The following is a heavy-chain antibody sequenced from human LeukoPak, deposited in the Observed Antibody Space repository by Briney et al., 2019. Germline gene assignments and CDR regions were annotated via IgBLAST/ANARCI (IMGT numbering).Heavy chain of an antibody. V-gene: IGHV3-21*01. CDR3: ARDRANNWNCEWGY. D-gene: IGHD1-7*01. Sequence: GGSLRLSCAASGFTFSTYTMNWVRQAPGKGLEWVSSISSSSSYKYYSDSLKGRITVSRDNAKNSLFLQMNSLRAEDTAVYYCARDRANNWNCEWGYWGQGTLVTVSS. CDR2: ISSSSSYK. CDR1: GFTFSTYT. J-gene: IGHJ4*02.